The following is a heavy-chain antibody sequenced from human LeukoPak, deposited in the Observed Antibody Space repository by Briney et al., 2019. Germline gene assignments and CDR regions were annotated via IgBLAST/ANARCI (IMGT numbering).Heavy chain of an antibody. D-gene: IGHD5-12*01. CDR2: INPSGGST. V-gene: IGHV1-46*01. J-gene: IGHJ4*02. CDR3: ARSSGYDDY. Sequence: ASVKVSCKASGYTFTSYDFNWVRQATGQGLEWMGIINPSGGSTSYAQKFQGRVTMTRDTSTSTVYMELSSLRSEDTAVYYCARSSGYDDYWGQGTLVTVSS. CDR1: GYTFTSYD.